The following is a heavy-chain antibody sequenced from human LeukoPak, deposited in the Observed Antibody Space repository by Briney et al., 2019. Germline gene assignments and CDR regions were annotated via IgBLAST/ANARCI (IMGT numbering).Heavy chain of an antibody. Sequence: GGSLRLSCAASGFTVSSNYMSWVRQAPGKGLEWVSVIYSGGSTYYADSVKGRFTISRDNSKNTLYLQMNSLRAEDTAVYYCGLYHKKHKAFDIWGQGTMVTVSS. J-gene: IGHJ3*02. CDR3: GLYHKKHKAFDI. CDR2: IYSGGST. V-gene: IGHV3-53*01. D-gene: IGHD2-15*01. CDR1: GFTVSSNY.